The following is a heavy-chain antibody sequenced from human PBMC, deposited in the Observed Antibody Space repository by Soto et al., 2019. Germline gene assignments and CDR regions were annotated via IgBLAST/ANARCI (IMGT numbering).Heavy chain of an antibody. CDR3: ARDLEYSSSSSYYYYGMDV. CDR1: GFSYTEYF. CDR2: ISLVNGVP. Sequence: ASVKVSCKASGFSYTEYFMHWVRQAPGQGLEWIGWISLVNGVPKFAPQFQGRVTLTTDTTFKTVYMELRSLRSDDTAMYYCARDLEYSSSSSYYYYGMDVWGQGTTVTVSS. D-gene: IGHD6-6*01. V-gene: IGHV1-2*02. J-gene: IGHJ6*02.